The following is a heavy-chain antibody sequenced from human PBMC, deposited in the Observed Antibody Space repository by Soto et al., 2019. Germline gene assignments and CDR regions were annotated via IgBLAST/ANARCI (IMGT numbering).Heavy chain of an antibody. D-gene: IGHD6-19*01. Sequence: EVQLVESGGGLVQPGGSLRLSCAASGFTFSNYWMHWVRQAPGKGLVWVSRINFDGSSTSYGDSVKGRFTISRDNAKNTLYRQMNSLRAEDTAVYYCARVGCGGYDTNFDCWGQGTLVTVSS. V-gene: IGHV3-74*01. CDR2: INFDGSST. J-gene: IGHJ4*02. CDR3: ARVGCGGYDTNFDC. CDR1: GFTFSNYW.